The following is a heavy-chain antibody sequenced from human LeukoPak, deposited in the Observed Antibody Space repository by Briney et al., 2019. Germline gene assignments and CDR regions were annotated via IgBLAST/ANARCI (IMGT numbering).Heavy chain of an antibody. Sequence: SETLSLTCTVSGGSISSYFWSWIRQPPGKGLEWIGYIYHSGSTDYNPSLKSRVTISVDTSKSQFSLKLTSVTAADTAVYYCATLTTVVTAYYFDYWGQGTLVTVSS. CDR1: GGSISSYF. CDR2: IYHSGST. CDR3: ATLTTVVTAYYFDY. V-gene: IGHV4-4*09. D-gene: IGHD4-23*01. J-gene: IGHJ4*02.